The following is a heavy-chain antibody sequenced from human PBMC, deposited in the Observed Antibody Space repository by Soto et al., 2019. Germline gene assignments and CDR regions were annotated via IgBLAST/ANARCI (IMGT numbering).Heavy chain of an antibody. V-gene: IGHV4-61*01. CDR3: ARAGVVTAIGGFDY. D-gene: IGHD2-21*02. J-gene: IGHJ4*02. Sequence: SETLSLTCTVSGGSVSSGSYYWSWIRQPPGKGLEWIGYIYYSGSTNYNPSLKSRVTISVDTSKNQFSLKLSSVTAADTAVYYCARAGVVTAIGGFDYWGQGTLVTVS. CDR1: GGSVSSGSYY. CDR2: IYYSGST.